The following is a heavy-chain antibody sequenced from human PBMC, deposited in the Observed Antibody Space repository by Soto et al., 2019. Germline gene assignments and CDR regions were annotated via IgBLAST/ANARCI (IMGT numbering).Heavy chain of an antibody. CDR3: ARSDGYNFNWLDS. Sequence: QVQLVQSGAEVKTPGASVKVSCKASGYTFTSYDMNWVRQAPGQGLEWMGWMNPNSGNTCYAQKFQGRLTMTRDTAISIAHMELSSLRNEDTAVYYCARSDGYNFNWLDSWGQGTLVTVSA. CDR2: MNPNSGNT. V-gene: IGHV1-8*01. CDR1: GYTFTSYD. D-gene: IGHD2-21*01. J-gene: IGHJ5*01.